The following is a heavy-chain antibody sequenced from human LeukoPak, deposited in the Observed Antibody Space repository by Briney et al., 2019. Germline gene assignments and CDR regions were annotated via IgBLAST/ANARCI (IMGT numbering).Heavy chain of an antibody. CDR1: GFTFSSYS. J-gene: IGHJ3*02. CDR3: ARDTHCSSTSCYNAFDI. D-gene: IGHD2-2*02. CDR2: ISSSSTYI. V-gene: IGHV3-21*01. Sequence: GGSLRLSCAASGFTFSSYSMNWVGQAPGKRLEWVSSISSSSTYIYYADSLKGRFTISRDNAKNSLSLQMNSLRAEDTAVYYCARDTHCSSTSCYNAFDIWGQGTMVTVSS.